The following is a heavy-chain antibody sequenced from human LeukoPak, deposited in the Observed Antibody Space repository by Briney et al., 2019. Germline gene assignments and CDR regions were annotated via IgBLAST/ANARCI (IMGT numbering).Heavy chain of an antibody. Sequence: ASVKVSCKASGYTFTSYDINWVRQATGQGLEWMGWMNPNSGNTGYAQKFQGRVTMTRNTSISTAYMELSSLRSEDTAVYYCARALMDYDLWSGYPKNWFDPWGQGTLVTVSS. CDR3: ARALMDYDLWSGYPKNWFDP. V-gene: IGHV1-8*01. J-gene: IGHJ5*02. CDR2: MNPNSGNT. D-gene: IGHD3-3*01. CDR1: GYTFTSYD.